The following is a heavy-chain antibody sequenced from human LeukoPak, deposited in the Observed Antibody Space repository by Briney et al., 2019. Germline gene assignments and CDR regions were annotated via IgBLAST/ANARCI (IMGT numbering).Heavy chain of an antibody. CDR2: ISWDGGTI. CDR1: GFTFDDYA. Sequence: GGSLRLSCAASGFTFDDYAFHWVRQAPGKGLEWVSLISWDGGTIYYADSVRGRFTISRDNSKNSLYLRMNSLRAEDTALYYCAKGSGGAYYNYFEDWGQGILVSVAS. D-gene: IGHD1-26*01. CDR3: AKGSGGAYYNYFED. V-gene: IGHV3-43D*03. J-gene: IGHJ4*02.